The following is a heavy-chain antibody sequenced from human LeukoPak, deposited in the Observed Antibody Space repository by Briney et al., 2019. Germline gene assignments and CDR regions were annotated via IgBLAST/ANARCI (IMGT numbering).Heavy chain of an antibody. J-gene: IGHJ4*02. D-gene: IGHD5-24*01. Sequence: SETLSLTCTVSGDSISSYYWSWIRQPPGKGLEWVGYIYTSGGTNYIPSLKGRVTISIDTSKNQFSLKLSSVTAADSAVYYCARTHLEMATIFDYWGQGTLVTVSS. CDR1: GDSISSYY. V-gene: IGHV4-4*09. CDR2: IYTSGGT. CDR3: ARTHLEMATIFDY.